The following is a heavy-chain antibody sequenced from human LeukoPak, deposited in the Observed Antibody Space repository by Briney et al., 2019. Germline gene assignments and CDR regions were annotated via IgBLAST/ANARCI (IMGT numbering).Heavy chain of an antibody. CDR1: GYTFTSYY. CDR3: ARLRTLLWIQLNDY. D-gene: IGHD5-18*01. V-gene: IGHV1-46*01. CDR2: INPSGGST. Sequence: ASVKVSCKASGYTFTSYYMHWVRQAPGQGLEWMGIINPSGGSTSYAQKFQGRVTMTTDTSTSTAYMELRSLRSDDTAVYYCARLRTLLWIQLNDYWGQGTLVTASS. J-gene: IGHJ4*02.